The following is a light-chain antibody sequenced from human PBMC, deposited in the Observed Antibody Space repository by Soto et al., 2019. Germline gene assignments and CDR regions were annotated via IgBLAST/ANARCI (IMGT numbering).Light chain of an antibody. CDR3: QQYNNWPGT. J-gene: IGKJ1*01. Sequence: ETVMTQSPGTLSVSLGERATLSCRASQSVSIHLAWYQQKPGQAPRLLIYDTSTRATGIPARFSGSGSGTEFTLTISSLQSEDLAVYYCQQYNNWPGTFGQGTKVDIK. CDR1: QSVSIH. V-gene: IGKV3-15*01. CDR2: DTS.